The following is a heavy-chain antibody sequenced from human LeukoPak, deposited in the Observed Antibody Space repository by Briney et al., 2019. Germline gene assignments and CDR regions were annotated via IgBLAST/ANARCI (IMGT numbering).Heavy chain of an antibody. J-gene: IGHJ4*02. Sequence: PGGSLRLSCAASGFTFSSYSMNWIRQAPGKGLEWVSSISSSSTSIYYADSVKRRFTISRDNAKHSLYLQMSSLRADDTAVYYCATPTLGYCSGGSCLTSDYWDQGTLVTVSS. D-gene: IGHD2-15*01. CDR3: ATPTLGYCSGGSCLTSDY. V-gene: IGHV3-21*01. CDR2: ISSSSTSI. CDR1: GFTFSSYS.